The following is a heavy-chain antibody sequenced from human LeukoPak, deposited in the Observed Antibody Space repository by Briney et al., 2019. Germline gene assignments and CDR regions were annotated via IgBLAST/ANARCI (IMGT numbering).Heavy chain of an antibody. J-gene: IGHJ5*02. Sequence: GGSLRLSCAASGFTFSSYEMNWVRQAPGKGLEWVSYISSSGSTIYYADSVKGRFTISRDNAKNSLYLQMNSLRAEDTALYYCARVFDDDCPWGQGTLVTVSS. CDR2: ISSSGSTI. V-gene: IGHV3-48*03. D-gene: IGHD2-21*01. CDR3: ARVFDDDCP. CDR1: GFTFSSYE.